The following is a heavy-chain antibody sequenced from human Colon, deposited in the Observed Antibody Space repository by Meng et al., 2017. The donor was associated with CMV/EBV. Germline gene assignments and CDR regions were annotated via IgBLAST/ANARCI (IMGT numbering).Heavy chain of an antibody. Sequence: GGSLRLSCAASGFIFSRHDVHWVRQAPGKGLEWVTTAGGTGYTTYYADSVKGRFTISRDNSKNTLSLEMSSLRAEDTAVYYCVKGFLSGSYYPRDAFDIWGQGTMVTVSS. J-gene: IGHJ3*02. CDR2: AGGTGYTT. V-gene: IGHV3-23*01. CDR3: VKGFLSGSYYPRDAFDI. D-gene: IGHD3-10*01. CDR1: GFIFSRHD.